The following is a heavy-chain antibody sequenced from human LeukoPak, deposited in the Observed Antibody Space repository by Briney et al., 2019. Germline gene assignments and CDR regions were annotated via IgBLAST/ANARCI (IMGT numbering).Heavy chain of an antibody. CDR1: GGSISSGGYY. V-gene: IGHV4-31*03. CDR2: IFYSGST. D-gene: IGHD6-19*01. CDR3: ARRIPVAGLFDY. Sequence: PSQTLSLTCTVSGGSISSGGYYWSWIRQHPGKGPEWIGYIFYSGSTYYNPSLKSRVTISQDTSKNQFSQKLSSVTAADTAVYYCARRIPVAGLFDYWGQGTLVTVSS. J-gene: IGHJ4*02.